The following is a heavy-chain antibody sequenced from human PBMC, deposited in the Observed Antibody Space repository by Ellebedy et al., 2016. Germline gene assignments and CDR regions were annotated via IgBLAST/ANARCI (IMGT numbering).Heavy chain of an antibody. CDR3: VSQIALGY. V-gene: IGHV3-74*01. CDR1: GFSFSNYW. D-gene: IGHD3-22*01. Sequence: GESLKISXAASGFSFSNYWMHWVRQAPGQGLVWVAHVQSDGSHTSYAESVKGRFTISRDNAKNTLYLQMNSLRAEDTAVYYCVSQIALGYWGQGTLVTVSS. CDR2: VQSDGSHT. J-gene: IGHJ4*02.